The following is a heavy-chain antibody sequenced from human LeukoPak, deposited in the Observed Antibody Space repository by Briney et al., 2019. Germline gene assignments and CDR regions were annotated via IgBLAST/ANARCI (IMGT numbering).Heavy chain of an antibody. D-gene: IGHD3-22*01. CDR1: GGSISSYY. CDR2: IYYSGST. V-gene: IGHV4-59*01. Sequence: SEILSLTCTVSGGSISSYYWSWIRQPPGKGLEWIGYIYYSGSTNYNPSPKSRVTMSVDTSKNQFSLKLSSVTAADTAVYYCARFLDSNDAFDIWGQGTMVTVSS. J-gene: IGHJ3*02. CDR3: ARFLDSNDAFDI.